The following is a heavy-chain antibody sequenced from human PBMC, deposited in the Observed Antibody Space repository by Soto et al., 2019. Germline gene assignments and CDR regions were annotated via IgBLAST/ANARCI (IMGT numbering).Heavy chain of an antibody. J-gene: IGHJ4*02. D-gene: IGHD2-15*01. Sequence: SLTCTVSGGSISSGGYYWSWIRQHPGKGLEWIGYIYYSGSTYYNPSLKSRVTISVDTSKNQFSLKLSSVTAADTAVYYCARAEEARYCSGGSCLDYWGQGTLVTVSS. CDR2: IYYSGST. CDR1: GGSISSGGYY. CDR3: ARAEEARYCSGGSCLDY. V-gene: IGHV4-31*03.